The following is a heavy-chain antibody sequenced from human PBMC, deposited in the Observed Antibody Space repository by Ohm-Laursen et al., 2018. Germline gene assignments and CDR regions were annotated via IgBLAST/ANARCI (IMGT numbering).Heavy chain of an antibody. CDR3: ARDPGRDDSSGLDY. D-gene: IGHD3-22*01. J-gene: IGHJ4*02. V-gene: IGHV4-61*02. Sequence: TLSLTWTVSGGSVSSGSYYWSWIRQPAGKGLEWIGRIYTSGGTNYNPSLKSRVTMSVDTSKNQFSLKLSSVTAADTAVYYCARDPGRDDSSGLDYWGQGTLVTVSS. CDR1: GGSVSSGSYY. CDR2: IYTSGGT.